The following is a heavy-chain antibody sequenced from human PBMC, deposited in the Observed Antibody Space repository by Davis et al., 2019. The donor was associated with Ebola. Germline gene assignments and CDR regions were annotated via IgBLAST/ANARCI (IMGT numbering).Heavy chain of an antibody. CDR2: ISYDGSNK. CDR3: AKDRLIVVVITEFDY. Sequence: GGSLRLSCAASGISFSNYGMFWVRQAPGKVMEWVAVISYDGSNKYYADSVKGRFTISRDNSKNTLYLQMNSLRAEDTAVYYCAKDRLIVVVITEFDYWGQGTLVTVSS. J-gene: IGHJ4*02. CDR1: GISFSNYG. D-gene: IGHD3-22*01. V-gene: IGHV3-30*18.